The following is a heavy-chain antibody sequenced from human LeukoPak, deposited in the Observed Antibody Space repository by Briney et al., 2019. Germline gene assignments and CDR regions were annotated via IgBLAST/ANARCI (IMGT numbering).Heavy chain of an antibody. CDR1: GGSISSYY. CDR3: ASECSGGSCYEGGY. V-gene: IGHV4-4*07. CDR2: IYTSGST. D-gene: IGHD2-15*01. J-gene: IGHJ4*02. Sequence: SGTLSLTCTVSGGSISSYYWSWIRQPAGKGLEWIGRIYTSGSTNYNPSLKSRVTMSVDTSKNQFSLKLSSVTAADTAVYYCASECSGGSCYEGGYWGQGTLVTVSS.